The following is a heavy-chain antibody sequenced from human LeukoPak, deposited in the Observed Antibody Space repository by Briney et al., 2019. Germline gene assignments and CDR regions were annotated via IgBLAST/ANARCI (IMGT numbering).Heavy chain of an antibody. CDR2: IRSSSRYT. CDR3: ARGTGTTAYFDY. Sequence: GGSLRLSCAASGFTFSDLHMIWLRQAPGEGLEWVSYIRSSSRYTKYGDSVKGRFTISRDNAKNSPYLQVNSLRAEDTAVYYCARGTGTTAYFDYSGQGTLVTASS. D-gene: IGHD1-1*01. V-gene: IGHV3-11*06. J-gene: IGHJ4*02. CDR1: GFTFSDLH.